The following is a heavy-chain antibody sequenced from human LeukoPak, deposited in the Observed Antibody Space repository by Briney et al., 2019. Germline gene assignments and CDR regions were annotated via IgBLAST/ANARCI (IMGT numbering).Heavy chain of an antibody. J-gene: IGHJ4*02. D-gene: IGHD3-10*01. V-gene: IGHV3-48*03. CDR1: GFTFSSYE. CDR2: ISSSGSTI. CDR3: ARAPITMVRGVDY. Sequence: PGGSLRLSXVASGFTFSSYEMNWVRQAPGKGLEWVSYISSSGSTIYYADSVKGRFTISRDNAKDSLYLQMNSLRAEDTAVYYCARAPITMVRGVDYWGQGTLVTVSS.